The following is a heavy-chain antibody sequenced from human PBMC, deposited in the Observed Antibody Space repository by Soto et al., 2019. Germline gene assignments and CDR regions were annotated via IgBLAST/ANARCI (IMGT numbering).Heavy chain of an antibody. Sequence: LRLSCTASGFTFRAFAMAWVRQAPGKGLDWVSTINGGASSTYYADSVRDRFTISRDNSKNTLYLEMNSLRVEDTAVYFCAKEPEMPGRGLDYWGQGALVTVSS. D-gene: IGHD2-2*01. J-gene: IGHJ4*02. CDR3: AKEPEMPGRGLDY. CDR2: INGGASST. CDR1: GFTFRAFA. V-gene: IGHV3-23*01.